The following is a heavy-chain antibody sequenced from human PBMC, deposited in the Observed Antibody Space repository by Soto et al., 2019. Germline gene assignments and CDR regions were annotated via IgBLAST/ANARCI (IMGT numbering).Heavy chain of an antibody. D-gene: IGHD1-26*01. V-gene: IGHV3-30-3*01. J-gene: IGHJ3*01. Sequence: GGSLRLSCAASGFTYSTYTMHWVRQAPGKGLEWVALISYDGSNKYYADSVKGRSTVSRDNSKNMLYLQMNSLGPEDTAMYYCARIAVATVAFDVWGQGTMVTVSS. CDR2: ISYDGSNK. CDR1: GFTYSTYT. CDR3: ARIAVATVAFDV.